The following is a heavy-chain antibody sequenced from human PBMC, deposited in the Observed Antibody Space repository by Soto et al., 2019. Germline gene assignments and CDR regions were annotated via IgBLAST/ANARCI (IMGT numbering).Heavy chain of an antibody. CDR1: GVSITTTGYS. V-gene: IGHV4-30-2*01. CDR3: AREVRGGFTGIFDQ. D-gene: IGHD2-15*01. J-gene: IGHJ4*02. Sequence: SETLSLTCAVSGVSITTTGYSWSWIRQPPGKGLEWIGYIYPSGTIFYNPSLNSRVTISIDTSNNQFSLRLSSVTAADTAVYYFAREVRGGFTGIFDQWGRGSRVTVSS. CDR2: IYPSGTI.